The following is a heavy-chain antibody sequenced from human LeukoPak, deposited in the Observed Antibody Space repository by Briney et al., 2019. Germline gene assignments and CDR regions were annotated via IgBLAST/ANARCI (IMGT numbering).Heavy chain of an antibody. V-gene: IGHV4-34*01. J-gene: IGHJ6*02. Sequence: SETLSLTCAVYGGSFSDYYWSWIRQPPGKGLEWIGEIDHRESTTYNPSLKSRVTISVDTSKNQFSLKLDSVTAADTAVYYCASRMYYYYGMDVWGQGTTVIVSS. CDR1: GGSFSDYY. CDR3: ASRMYYYYGMDV. CDR2: IDHREST.